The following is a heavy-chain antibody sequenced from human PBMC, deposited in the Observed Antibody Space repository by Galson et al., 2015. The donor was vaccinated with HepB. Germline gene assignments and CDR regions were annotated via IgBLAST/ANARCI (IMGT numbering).Heavy chain of an antibody. CDR3: ARGGAWIQLRSNFDY. D-gene: IGHD5-18*01. CDR1: GFTFSDYY. CDR2: ISSSGSAI. V-gene: IGHV3-11*01. Sequence: SLRLSCAASGFTFSDYYMSWIRQAPGKGLEWVSYISSSGSAIYYADSVKGRFTISRDNAKNSLYLQMNSLRAEDTAVYYCARGGAWIQLRSNFDYWGQGTLVTVSS. J-gene: IGHJ4*02.